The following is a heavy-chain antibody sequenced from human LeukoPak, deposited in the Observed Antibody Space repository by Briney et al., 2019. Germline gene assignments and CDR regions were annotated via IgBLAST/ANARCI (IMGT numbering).Heavy chain of an antibody. CDR1: GFTFDNYG. V-gene: IGHV3-20*04. CDR3: AKDLRSGGSYYVFDY. CDR2: INWNGGST. D-gene: IGHD1-26*01. Sequence: AGGSLRLSCAASGFTFDNYGLSWVRQAPGKGLEWVSGINWNGGSTGHADSVKGRFTISRDNSKNTLYLQMNSLRAEDTAVYYCAKDLRSGGSYYVFDYWGQGTLVTVSS. J-gene: IGHJ4*02.